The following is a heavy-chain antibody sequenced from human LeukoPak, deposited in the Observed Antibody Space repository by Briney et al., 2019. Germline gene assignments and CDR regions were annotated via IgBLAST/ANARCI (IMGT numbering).Heavy chain of an antibody. D-gene: IGHD1-1*01. V-gene: IGHV1-46*01. CDR1: GYTFTSYY. CDR2: INPSGGST. J-gene: IGHJ4*02. CDR3: ARAYNWNDKFDY. Sequence: GASVKVSCKASGYTFTSYYMHWVRQAPGQGLEWMRVINPSGGSTSYEQKFQGRVTMTRDTSTSTVYMDLSSLRSEDTAVYYCARAYNWNDKFDYWGQGTLVTVSS.